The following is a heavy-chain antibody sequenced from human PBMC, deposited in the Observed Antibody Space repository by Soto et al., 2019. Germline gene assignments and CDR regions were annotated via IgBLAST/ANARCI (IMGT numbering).Heavy chain of an antibody. CDR3: ARALVGLHDILTGYRYYFDY. CDR2: INHSGST. V-gene: IGHV4-34*01. Sequence: SETLSLTCAVYGGSFSGYYWSWIRQPPGKGLEWIGEINHSGSTNYNPSLKSRVTISVDTSKNQFSLKLSSVTAADTAVYYCARALVGLHDILTGYRYYFDYWGQGTLVTVSS. CDR1: GGSFSGYY. D-gene: IGHD3-9*01. J-gene: IGHJ4*02.